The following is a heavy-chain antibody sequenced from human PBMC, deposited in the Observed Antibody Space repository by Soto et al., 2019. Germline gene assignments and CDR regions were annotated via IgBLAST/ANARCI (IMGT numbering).Heavy chain of an antibody. CDR2: IWHDGGNK. CDR3: PRAWDVNSTVGQDY. V-gene: IGHV3-33*01. Sequence: GGTLRLSCVASGFTFSRYGMRWVRQAPGKGLEWVASIWHDGGNKSYAESVKGRFTISRDNSKNTLYLQMTSLSHEDTAMYYCPRAWDVNSTVGQDYWGQGPLLAVSS. CDR1: GFTFSRYG. D-gene: IGHD1-26*01. J-gene: IGHJ4*02.